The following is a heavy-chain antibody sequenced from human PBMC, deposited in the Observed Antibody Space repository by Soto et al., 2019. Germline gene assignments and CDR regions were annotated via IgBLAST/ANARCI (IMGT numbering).Heavy chain of an antibody. Sequence: SVKVSCKASGYTFTSYGISWVRQAPGQGLEWMGWISAYNGNTNYAQKLQGRVTMTTDTSTSTAYMELRSLRSDDTAVYYCARAYYDLWSGYYSFDYWGQGTLVTVSS. J-gene: IGHJ4*02. V-gene: IGHV1-18*04. CDR2: ISAYNGNT. CDR1: GYTFTSYG. D-gene: IGHD3-3*01. CDR3: ARAYYDLWSGYYSFDY.